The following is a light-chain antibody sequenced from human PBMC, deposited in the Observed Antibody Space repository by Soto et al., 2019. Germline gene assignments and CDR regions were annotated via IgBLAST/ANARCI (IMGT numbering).Light chain of an antibody. Sequence: EIVLTQSPATLSLSPGEGATLSCRASQSVGSYLAWYQQKLGQAPRLLIYDASKRANGIPARFSGSGSGTDFTLTINSLEPEDFAVYYCQQRNYWPITVGQGTRLEIK. V-gene: IGKV3-11*01. CDR2: DAS. J-gene: IGKJ5*01. CDR3: QQRNYWPIT. CDR1: QSVGSY.